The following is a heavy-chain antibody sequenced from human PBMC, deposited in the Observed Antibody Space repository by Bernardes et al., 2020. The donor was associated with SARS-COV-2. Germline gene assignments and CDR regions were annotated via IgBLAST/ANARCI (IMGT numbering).Heavy chain of an antibody. CDR1: GNTFTSYA. J-gene: IGHJ3*02. D-gene: IGHD1-26*01. CDR3: ARSGTYPDAFDI. V-gene: IGHV1-69*13. Sequence: SVKVSCKTSGNTFTSYAVIWVRQAPGQGLECMGGIIPLFGTTNYAQNFQGRVTIAAYESTSTVYMELSSLRSEDTAMYYCARSGTYPDAFDIWGQGTMVTVSS. CDR2: IIPLFGTT.